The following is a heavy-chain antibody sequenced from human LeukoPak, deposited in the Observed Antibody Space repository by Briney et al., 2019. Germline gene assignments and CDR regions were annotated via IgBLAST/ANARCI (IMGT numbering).Heavy chain of an antibody. CDR3: ARDSLTGDAFDI. V-gene: IGHV4-61*02. Sequence: SQTLSLTCTVFGGSISSGSYYWSWIRQPAGKGLEWIGRIYTSGRTNYNPSLKSRVTISVDTSKNQFSLKLSSVTAADTAVYYCARDSLTGDAFDIWGQGTMVTVSS. CDR1: GGSISSGSYY. J-gene: IGHJ3*02. D-gene: IGHD7-27*01. CDR2: IYTSGRT.